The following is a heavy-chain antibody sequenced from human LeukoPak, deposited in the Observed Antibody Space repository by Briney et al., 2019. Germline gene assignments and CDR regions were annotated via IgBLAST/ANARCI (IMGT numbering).Heavy chain of an antibody. Sequence: PGASLRLSCAASGFTFSSYAMSWVRQAPGKGLEWVSAISGSGGSTYYADSVKGRFTISRDNSKNTLYLQMNSPRAEDTAVYYCAKVGADTIFGVVSDFDYWGQGTLVTVSS. D-gene: IGHD3-3*01. J-gene: IGHJ4*02. CDR1: GFTFSSYA. CDR2: ISGSGGST. CDR3: AKVGADTIFGVVSDFDY. V-gene: IGHV3-23*01.